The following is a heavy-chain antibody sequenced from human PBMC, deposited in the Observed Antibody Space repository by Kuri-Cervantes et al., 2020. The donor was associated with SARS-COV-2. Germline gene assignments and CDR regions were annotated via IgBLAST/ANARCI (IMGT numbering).Heavy chain of an antibody. CDR2: IWYDGSNK. CDR1: GFNFRSYG. CDR3: ARGGDMVVVPAAIVFLRRFDP. J-gene: IGHJ5*02. V-gene: IGHV3-33*08. D-gene: IGHD2-2*01. Sequence: GESLKIPCAASGFNFRSYGMHWVRQGPGKGLEWGAVIWYDGSNKYYADPVKGRFTISRDNSKNTLYLQMNSLRAEDTAVYYCARGGDMVVVPAAIVFLRRFDPWGQGTLVTVSS.